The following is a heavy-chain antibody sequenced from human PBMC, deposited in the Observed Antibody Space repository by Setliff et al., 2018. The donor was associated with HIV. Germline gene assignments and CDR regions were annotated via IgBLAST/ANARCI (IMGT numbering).Heavy chain of an antibody. Sequence: SETLSLTCAVYGGSFSGYYWSWIRQPPGKGLEWIGYIYTSGSTNYNPSLKSRVTISVDTSKNQFSLKLTSLTAADTAVYYCARTKGWLQFFDHWGQGTLVTVSS. D-gene: IGHD5-12*01. CDR3: ARTKGWLQFFDH. CDR1: GGSFSGYY. V-gene: IGHV4-4*09. J-gene: IGHJ5*02. CDR2: IYTSGST.